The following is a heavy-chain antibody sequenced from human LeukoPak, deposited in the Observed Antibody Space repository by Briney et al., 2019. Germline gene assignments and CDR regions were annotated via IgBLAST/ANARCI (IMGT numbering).Heavy chain of an antibody. J-gene: IGHJ4*02. CDR1: GGSISSGGYS. Sequence: PSETLSLTCAVSGGSISSGGYSWSWIRQPPGKGLEWIGYIYHSGSTYYNPSLKSRVTISVDTSKNQFSLKLSSVTAADTAVYYCARTPPRGSSSYDYWGQGTLVTVSS. CDR2: IYHSGST. V-gene: IGHV4-30-2*01. D-gene: IGHD6-13*01. CDR3: ARTPPRGSSSYDY.